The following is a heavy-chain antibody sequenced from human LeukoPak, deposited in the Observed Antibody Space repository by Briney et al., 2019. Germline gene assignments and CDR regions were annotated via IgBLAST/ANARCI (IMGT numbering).Heavy chain of an antibody. J-gene: IGHJ4*02. V-gene: IGHV1-2*02. CDR1: GYTFTGYY. Sequence: ASVKVSCKASGYTFTGYYMHWVRQAPGQGLEWMGWINSNSGGTNYAQKLQGRVTMTTDTSTSTAYMELRSLRSDDTAVYYCARKYYYGSGSYYNGGVDYWGQGTLVTVSS. D-gene: IGHD3-10*01. CDR2: INSNSGGT. CDR3: ARKYYYGSGSYYNGGVDY.